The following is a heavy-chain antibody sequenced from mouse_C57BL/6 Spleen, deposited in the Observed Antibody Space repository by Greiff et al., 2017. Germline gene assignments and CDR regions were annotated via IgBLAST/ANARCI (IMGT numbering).Heavy chain of an antibody. CDR3: ARVLRYLYAMDY. V-gene: IGHV5-15*01. Sequence: EVTLMESGGGLVQPGGSLKLSCASSGFTFSDYGMAWVRQAPRQGPAWVAFISNLAYSIYYADTVPGRFSISRENAKNTLYLEMSRLRSEDTAMYYCARVLRYLYAMDYWGQGTSVTVSS. D-gene: IGHD1-1*01. J-gene: IGHJ4*01. CDR2: ISNLAYSI. CDR1: GFTFSDYG.